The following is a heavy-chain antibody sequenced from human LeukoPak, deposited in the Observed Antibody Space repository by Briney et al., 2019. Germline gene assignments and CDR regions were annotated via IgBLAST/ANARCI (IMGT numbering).Heavy chain of an antibody. Sequence: PGRSLRLSCAASGFTFSSYAMHWVRQAPGKGLEWVAVISYDGSSKYYADSVKGRFTISRDNSKNTLYLQMNSLRAEDTAVYYCARDEKMATTFDYWGQGTLVTVSS. CDR2: ISYDGSSK. CDR3: ARDEKMATTFDY. V-gene: IGHV3-30-3*01. CDR1: GFTFSSYA. D-gene: IGHD5-24*01. J-gene: IGHJ4*02.